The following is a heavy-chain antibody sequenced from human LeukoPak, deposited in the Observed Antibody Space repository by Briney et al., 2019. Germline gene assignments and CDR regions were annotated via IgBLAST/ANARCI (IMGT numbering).Heavy chain of an antibody. CDR2: IYYTGST. CDR3: ARVYQSAEYYFDY. Sequence: SETLSLTCTVSGGSIDSYYWSWIRQPPGKGLEWIGYIYYTGSTEYHPSLKSRVTISLDTSKNQFSLKLTSVTAADTAVYYCARVYQSAEYYFDYWGQGNLVSASS. D-gene: IGHD2-2*01. CDR1: GGSIDSYY. J-gene: IGHJ4*02. V-gene: IGHV4-59*01.